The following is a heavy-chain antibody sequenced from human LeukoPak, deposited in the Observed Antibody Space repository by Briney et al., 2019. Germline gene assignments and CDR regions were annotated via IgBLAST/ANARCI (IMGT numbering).Heavy chain of an antibody. CDR2: INPNSGGT. CDR1: GYTFTGYY. J-gene: IGHJ4*02. D-gene: IGHD3-22*01. Sequence: ASVKVSCKASGYTFTGYYMHWVRQAPGQGLEWMGWINPNSGGTNYAQKFQGRVTMTRDTSISTAYMELSRLGSDDTAVYYCARGGYYDSRGYSPGYYFDHWGQGTLVTVSS. V-gene: IGHV1-2*02. CDR3: ARGGYYDSRGYSPGYYFDH.